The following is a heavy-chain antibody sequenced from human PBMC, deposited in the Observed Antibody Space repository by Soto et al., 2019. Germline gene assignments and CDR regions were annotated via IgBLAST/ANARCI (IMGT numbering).Heavy chain of an antibody. V-gene: IGHV3-23*01. D-gene: IGHD2-8*01. Sequence: GGSLRLSCAASGFTFSSYAMSWVRQAPGKGLEWVSAISGSGGSTYYADSVKGRFTISRDNSKNTLYLQMNSLRAEDMAVYYCVGDCTNGVCYWAFDLWGRGTLVTVSS. CDR1: GFTFSSYA. CDR2: ISGSGGST. J-gene: IGHJ2*01. CDR3: VGDCTNGVCYWAFDL.